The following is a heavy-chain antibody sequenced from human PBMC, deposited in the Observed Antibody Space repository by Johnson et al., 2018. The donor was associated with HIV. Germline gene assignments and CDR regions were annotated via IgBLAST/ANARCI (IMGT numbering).Heavy chain of an antibody. CDR2: ISYDVSNK. D-gene: IGHD3-10*01. J-gene: IGHJ3*02. CDR1: GFTFSSYA. Sequence: QVQLLESGGGVVQPGRSLRLSCAASGFTFSSYAMHWVRQAPGKGLEWVAVISYDVSNKYYADSVKGLFTISRDNSKNTLYLQMNSLRAEETAVYYCARGVRFGYYGSGSYYDPPIWGQGTMVTVSS. CDR3: ARGVRFGYYGSGSYYDPPI. V-gene: IGHV3-30-3*01.